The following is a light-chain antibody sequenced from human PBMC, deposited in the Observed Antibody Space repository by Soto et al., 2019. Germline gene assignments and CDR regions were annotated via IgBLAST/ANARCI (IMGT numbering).Light chain of an antibody. V-gene: IGLV1-40*01. CDR2: DVT. Sequence: QSALTQPPSVSGAPGERVTISCTGSSSNIGAGYDIHWYQQPPGTAPKLLIYDVTNRPSGVSDRFSGSKSGNTASLTISGFQAEDEADYYCSSYTSSSTPYVFGTGTKVTVL. CDR1: SSNIGAGYD. J-gene: IGLJ1*01. CDR3: SSYTSSSTPYV.